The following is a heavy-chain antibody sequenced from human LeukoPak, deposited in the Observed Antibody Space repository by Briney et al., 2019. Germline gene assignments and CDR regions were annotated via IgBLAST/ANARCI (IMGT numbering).Heavy chain of an antibody. Sequence: ASVKVSCKASGYTFTSYAMHWVRQAPGQRLEWMGWINAGNGNTKYSQKFQGRVTITRDTSASTAYMELSSLRSEDTAVYFYAKTAYDILTGYYTLDYWGQGTLVTVSS. D-gene: IGHD3-9*01. CDR2: INAGNGNT. CDR3: AKTAYDILTGYYTLDY. J-gene: IGHJ4*02. V-gene: IGHV1-3*01. CDR1: GYTFTSYA.